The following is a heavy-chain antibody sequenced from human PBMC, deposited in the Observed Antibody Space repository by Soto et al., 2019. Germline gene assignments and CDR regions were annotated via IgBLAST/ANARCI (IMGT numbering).Heavy chain of an antibody. CDR1: GFTVSSNY. D-gene: IGHD4-4*01. J-gene: IGHJ6*03. Sequence: GGSLRLSCAASGFTVSSNYMSWVRQAPGKGLEWVSVIYSGGSTYYADSVKGRFTISRDNSKNTLYLQMNSLRAEDTAVYYCARDKLRLQYEPSYYYYMDVWGKGTTVTVSS. V-gene: IGHV3-66*01. CDR3: ARDKLRLQYEPSYYYYMDV. CDR2: IYSGGST.